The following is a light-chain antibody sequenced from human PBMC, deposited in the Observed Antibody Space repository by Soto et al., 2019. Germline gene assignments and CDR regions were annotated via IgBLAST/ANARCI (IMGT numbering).Light chain of an antibody. CDR3: QHLGRSLP. CDR1: QSVSSIS. J-gene: IGKJ4*01. CDR2: GAS. Sequence: TVLTQSPGTLSFSPGERATLSCRASQSVSSISLNWYQQKPGQAPRLLIYGASSRATGIPNRFSGSGSGTDFTLTISSLGPEDFEVYYCQHLGRSLPIGGGPKXE. V-gene: IGKV3-20*01.